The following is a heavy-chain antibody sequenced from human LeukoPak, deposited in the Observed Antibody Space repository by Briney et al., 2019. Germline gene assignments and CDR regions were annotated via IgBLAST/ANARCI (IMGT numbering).Heavy chain of an antibody. D-gene: IGHD6-6*01. CDR2: IIPIFGTA. V-gene: IGHV1-69*13. CDR1: GGTFSSYA. CDR3: ARDGHSSSSRLTTYYYYMDV. Sequence: GASVKVSCKASGGTFSSYAISWVRQAPGQGLEWMGGIIPIFGTANYAQKFQGRVTITADESTSTAYMELSSLRSEDTAVYYCARDGHSSSSRLTTYYYYMDVWGKGTTVTVSS. J-gene: IGHJ6*03.